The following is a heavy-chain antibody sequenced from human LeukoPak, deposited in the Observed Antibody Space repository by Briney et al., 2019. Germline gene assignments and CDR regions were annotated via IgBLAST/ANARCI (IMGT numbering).Heavy chain of an antibody. Sequence: GGSLRLSCAASGFTFSSYSMNWVRQAPGKGLEWVSSISSSSSTIYYADSVKGRFTISRDNAKNSLYLQMNSLRAEDTAVYYCARDHYDFWSGDYIFDYWGQGTLVTVSS. D-gene: IGHD3-3*01. CDR1: GFTFSSYS. CDR2: ISSSSSTI. CDR3: ARDHYDFWSGDYIFDY. J-gene: IGHJ4*02. V-gene: IGHV3-48*01.